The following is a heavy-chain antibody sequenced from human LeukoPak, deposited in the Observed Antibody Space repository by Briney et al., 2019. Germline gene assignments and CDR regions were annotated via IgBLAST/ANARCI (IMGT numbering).Heavy chain of an antibody. CDR3: ARPYTPGYYYYYMDV. D-gene: IGHD3-16*01. CDR1: GGSISSYY. J-gene: IGHJ6*03. Sequence: PSETLSLTCTVSGGSISSYYWSWIRQPPGKGLEWIGYIYYSGTTNYNPSLKSRVTMSVDTSKNQFSLKLSSVTAADTAVYYCARPYTPGYYYYYMDVWGKGTTVTVSS. CDR2: IYYSGTT. V-gene: IGHV4-59*08.